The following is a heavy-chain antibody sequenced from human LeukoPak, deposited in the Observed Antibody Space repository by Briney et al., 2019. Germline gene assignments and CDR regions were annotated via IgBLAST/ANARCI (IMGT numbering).Heavy chain of an antibody. J-gene: IGHJ3*01. Sequence: SETLSLTCTVSGYSISGGYYWGWIRRSPEKGLEWIATIFHSGRIYYNPSLKSRVTLSVDTSKNQFPLKLNSVRAAETAVYYCARMGVCYYYDNSTYYPLAFDVWGQGNMVTVSS. D-gene: IGHD3-22*01. CDR3: ARMGVCYYYDNSTYYPLAFDV. V-gene: IGHV4-38-2*02. CDR1: GYSISGGYY. CDR2: IFHSGRI.